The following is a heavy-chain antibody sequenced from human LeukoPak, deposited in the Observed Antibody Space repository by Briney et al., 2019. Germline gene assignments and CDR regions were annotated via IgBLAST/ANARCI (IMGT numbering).Heavy chain of an antibody. J-gene: IGHJ4*02. D-gene: IGHD2-15*01. V-gene: IGHV1-2*02. Sequence: ASVKVSCKASGYTFTGYYMHWVRQAPGQGLEWMGSMKHDGTEYAQKFQGRVTMTRDTSISTAYMDLSRLRSDDTAVYYCARGDDIVPDYWGQGTLVTVSS. CDR2: MKHDGT. CDR1: GYTFTGYY. CDR3: ARGDDIVPDY.